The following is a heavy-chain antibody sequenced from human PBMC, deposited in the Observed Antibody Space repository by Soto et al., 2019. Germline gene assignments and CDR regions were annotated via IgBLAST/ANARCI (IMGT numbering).Heavy chain of an antibody. CDR3: AARGTTVTTRDYYGMDV. D-gene: IGHD4-17*01. CDR1: GYTFTSYG. Sequence: EASVKLSCEASGYTFTSYGISWVRQAPGQGLEWMGWISAYNGNTNYAQKLQGRVTMTTDISTSTAYMELSSLRSEDTAVYYCAARGTTVTTRDYYGMDVWGQGTTVTVSS. J-gene: IGHJ6*02. CDR2: ISAYNGNT. V-gene: IGHV1-18*01.